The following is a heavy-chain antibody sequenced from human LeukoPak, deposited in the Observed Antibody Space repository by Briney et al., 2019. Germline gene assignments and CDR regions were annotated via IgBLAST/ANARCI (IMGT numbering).Heavy chain of an antibody. J-gene: IGHJ6*03. V-gene: IGHV4-39*02. Sequence: PSETLSLTCTVSGGSISSSSYYWGWIRQPPGKGLEWIGSIYYSGSTYYNPSLKSRVTISVDTSKNQFSLKLSSVTAADTAVYYCARENLGSGIYRVDLHYYMDVWGKGTTVTISS. D-gene: IGHD3-10*01. CDR1: GGSISSSSYY. CDR2: IYYSGST. CDR3: ARENLGSGIYRVDLHYYMDV.